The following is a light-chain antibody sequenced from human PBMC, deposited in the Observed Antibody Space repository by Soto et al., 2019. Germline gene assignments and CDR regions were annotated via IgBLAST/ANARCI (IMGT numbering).Light chain of an antibody. J-gene: IGKJ1*01. Sequence: EIVLTQSPGTLSLSPGERATLSCRASQSVSSNYLAWYRRKPGQAPRLLIDGASNRATDIPGRFSGSGSGTDFTVTITRLEPEDFAVDYCQQYGSSPPTFGPGTRVEIK. CDR3: QQYGSSPPT. CDR2: GAS. CDR1: QSVSSNY. V-gene: IGKV3-20*01.